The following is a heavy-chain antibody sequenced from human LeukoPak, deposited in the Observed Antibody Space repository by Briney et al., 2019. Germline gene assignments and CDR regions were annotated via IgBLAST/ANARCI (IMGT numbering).Heavy chain of an antibody. CDR3: ARAVSPSVQIVVVPAAISKGRYYYMDV. J-gene: IGHJ6*03. Sequence: SETLSLTCAVYGGSFSGYYWSWIRQPPGKGLEWIGEINHSGSTNYNPSLKSRVTISVDTSKNQFSLKLSSVTAADTAVYYCARAVSPSVQIVVVPAAISKGRYYYMDVWGKGTTVTVSS. CDR2: INHSGST. D-gene: IGHD2-2*01. CDR1: GGSFSGYY. V-gene: IGHV4-34*01.